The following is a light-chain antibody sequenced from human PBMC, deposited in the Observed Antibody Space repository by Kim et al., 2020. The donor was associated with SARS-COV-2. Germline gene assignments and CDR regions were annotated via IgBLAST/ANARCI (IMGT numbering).Light chain of an antibody. J-gene: IGLJ2*01. Sequence: SYELTQPPSVSVSPGQTARITCSGDALPKQYAYWYQQKPGQAPVLVIYSDSERPSGIPERFSGSSSGTTVTLTISGVQAEDEADYYCQSGDSSGSYVIFGGGTQLTVL. CDR3: QSGDSSGSYVI. CDR1: ALPKQY. CDR2: SDS. V-gene: IGLV3-25*03.